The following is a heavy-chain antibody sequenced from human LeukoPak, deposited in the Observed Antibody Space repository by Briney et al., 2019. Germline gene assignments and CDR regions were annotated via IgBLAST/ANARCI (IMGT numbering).Heavy chain of an antibody. CDR1: GGSISSYY. CDR2: IYYSGST. V-gene: IGHV4-59*12. Sequence: PSETLSLTCTVSGGSISSYYWSWIRQPPGKGLEWIGYIYYSGSTNYNPSLKSRVTISVDTSKNQFSLKLSSVTAADTAVYYCARDLAFLEWFATKKAGLKKFDYWGQGTLVTVSS. CDR3: ARDLAFLEWFATKKAGLKKFDY. D-gene: IGHD3-3*02. J-gene: IGHJ4*02.